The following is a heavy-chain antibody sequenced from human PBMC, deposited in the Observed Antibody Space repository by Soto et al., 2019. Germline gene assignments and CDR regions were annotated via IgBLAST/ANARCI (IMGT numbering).Heavy chain of an antibody. V-gene: IGHV3-23*01. CDR2: ISGSGGST. CDR1: GFTFSSYA. Sequence: GGSLRLSCAASGFTFSSYAMSWVRQAPGKGLEWVSAISGSGGSTYYADSVKGRFTISRDSSKNTLYLQMDSLRVEDTAVYFCAKARGSSTYYFDSWSQGTLVTVSS. CDR3: AKARGSSTYYFDS. D-gene: IGHD2-15*01. J-gene: IGHJ4*02.